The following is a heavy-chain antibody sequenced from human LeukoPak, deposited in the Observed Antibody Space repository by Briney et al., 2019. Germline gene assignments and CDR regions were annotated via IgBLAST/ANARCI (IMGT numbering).Heavy chain of an antibody. CDR3: ASGRQLGY. CDR1: GFTYSSYR. V-gene: IGHV3-7*01. CDR2: IKQDGSEK. Sequence: PGGSLRLSCAASGFTYSSYRMSWVRQAPGKGLEWVANIKQDGSEKYYVDSVKGRFTISRDNAKNLLYLQMNSLRAEDTALYYCASGRQLGYWGQGTLVTVSS. J-gene: IGHJ4*02. D-gene: IGHD3-16*01.